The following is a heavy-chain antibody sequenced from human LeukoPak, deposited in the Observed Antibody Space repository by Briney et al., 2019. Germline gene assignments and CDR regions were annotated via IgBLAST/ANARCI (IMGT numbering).Heavy chain of an antibody. CDR1: GGTFSSYA. Sequence: SVKVSCKASGGTFSSYAISWVRQAPGQGLEWMGRIIPILGIANYAQKLQGRVTMTTDTSTSTAYMELRSLRSDDTAVYYCARDRQGYCSSTSCSLDYWGQGTLVTVSS. V-gene: IGHV1-69*04. D-gene: IGHD2-2*01. J-gene: IGHJ4*02. CDR3: ARDRQGYCSSTSCSLDY. CDR2: IIPILGIA.